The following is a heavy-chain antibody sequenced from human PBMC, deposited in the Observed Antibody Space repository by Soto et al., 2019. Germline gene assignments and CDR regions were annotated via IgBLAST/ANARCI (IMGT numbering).Heavy chain of an antibody. CDR1: GGSITSGDYY. CDR3: ARIPISSSHNTHYFDY. CDR2: TYYSGGT. J-gene: IGHJ4*02. D-gene: IGHD6-13*01. Sequence: PSETLSLTCTVSGGSITSGDYYWSWVRQPPGKGLEWIGYTYYSGGTYYNPSLKSRLTMSVDTSKNQFSLKLTSVTAADTAVYYCARIPISSSHNTHYFDYWGQGTLVTVSS. V-gene: IGHV4-30-4*01.